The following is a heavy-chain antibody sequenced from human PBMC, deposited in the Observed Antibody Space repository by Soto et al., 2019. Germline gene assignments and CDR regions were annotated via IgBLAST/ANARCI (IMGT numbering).Heavy chain of an antibody. V-gene: IGHV4-59*01. CDR2: IYYSGST. D-gene: IGHD6-19*01. CDR1: GGSISSYY. J-gene: IGHJ4*02. Sequence: SETLSLTCTVSGGSISSYYWSWIRQPPGKGLEWIGYIYYSGSTNYSPSLKSRVTISVDTSKNQFSLKLSSVTAADTAVYYCARDQGIAVAVFDYWGQGTLVTVSS. CDR3: ARDQGIAVAVFDY.